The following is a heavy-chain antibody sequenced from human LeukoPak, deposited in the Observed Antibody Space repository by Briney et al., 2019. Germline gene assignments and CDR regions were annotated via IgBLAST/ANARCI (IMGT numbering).Heavy chain of an antibody. D-gene: IGHD2-2*02. CDR2: IYYSGST. V-gene: IGHV4-39*01. Sequence: SETLSLTCTVSGGSISSRSHHWGWIRQPPGKGLECIGTIYYSGSTSYNPSLKSRVTISVDTSKNQFSLKLTSVTAADTAVYYCAGTYRLRRFDPWGLGTLVTVSS. CDR3: AGTYRLRRFDP. CDR1: GGSISSRSHH. J-gene: IGHJ5*02.